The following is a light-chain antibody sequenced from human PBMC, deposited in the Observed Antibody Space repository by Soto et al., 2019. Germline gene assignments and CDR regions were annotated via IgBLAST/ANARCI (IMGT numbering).Light chain of an antibody. J-gene: IGKJ4*02. CDR1: QSLLHSDGKTY. CDR3: LQSIQLPLT. Sequence: DIVMTQTPLSLSVTPGQPASISCKSSQSLLHSDGKTYLYWYLQKPGQPPQLLIYDVSNLFAGVPDRLRGGRSGTHFTLRFRRVEAEEGGVNYCLQSIQLPLTYGGGTKLEIK. CDR2: DVS. V-gene: IGKV2D-29*01.